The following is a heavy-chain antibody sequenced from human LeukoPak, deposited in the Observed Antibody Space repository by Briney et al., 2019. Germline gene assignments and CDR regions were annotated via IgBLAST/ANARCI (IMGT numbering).Heavy chain of an antibody. D-gene: IGHD6-19*01. CDR3: APSNGYSSGWYFDY. Sequence: ASVKVSCKASGYTFTGYYIYWVRQAPGQGLEWMGWINPNSGATNYAQKFQGRVTMTRDTSITTAYMELSLLRSDGTAVYYCAPSNGYSSGWYFDYWGQGTLVTVSS. CDR1: GYTFTGYY. J-gene: IGHJ4*02. CDR2: INPNSGAT. V-gene: IGHV1-2*02.